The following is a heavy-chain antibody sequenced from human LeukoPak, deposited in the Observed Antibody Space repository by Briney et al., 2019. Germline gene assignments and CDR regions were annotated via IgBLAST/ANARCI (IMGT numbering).Heavy chain of an antibody. V-gene: IGHV1-2*02. CDR3: ARDTGNYYGSGSYFDY. CDR2: ISPNTGGT. CDR1: GYTFTGYY. Sequence: ASVKVSCKASGYTFTGYYIHWARQAPGQGLEWMGWISPNTGGTKYAQKFQGRVTMTRDTSISTAYMELSRLSSDDTAVYYCARDTGNYYGSGSYFDYWGQGSLVTVSS. D-gene: IGHD3-10*01. J-gene: IGHJ4*02.